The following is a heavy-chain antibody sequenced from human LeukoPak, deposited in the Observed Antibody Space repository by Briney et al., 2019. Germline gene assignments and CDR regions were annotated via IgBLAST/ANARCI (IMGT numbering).Heavy chain of an antibody. D-gene: IGHD6-6*01. CDR1: GGSISSGSYY. J-gene: IGHJ6*03. CDR3: ARDRAAARPPGDYYMDV. V-gene: IGHV4-61*02. Sequence: SETLSLTCTVSGGSISSGSYYWSWIRQPAGKGLEWIGRIYTSGSTNYNPSLKSRVTISVDTSKNQFSLKLCSVTAADTAVYYCARDRAAARPPGDYYMDVWGKGTTVTVSS. CDR2: IYTSGST.